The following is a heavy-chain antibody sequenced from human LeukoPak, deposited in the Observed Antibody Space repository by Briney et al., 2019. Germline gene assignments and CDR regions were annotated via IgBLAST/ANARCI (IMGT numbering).Heavy chain of an antibody. CDR3: ARVIAVVRGGGLSYYYAMDV. CDR1: GFTFISYS. CDR2: INSGSSTM. D-gene: IGHD3-10*01. V-gene: IGHV3-48*02. Sequence: GGSLRLSCAASGFTFISYSMTWVRQAPGKGLEWVSYINSGSSTMYYADSVKGRFTISRDNGKTSLYLQMNSLRDEDTAVYYCARVIAVVRGGGLSYYYAMDVWGQGATVTVSS. J-gene: IGHJ6*02.